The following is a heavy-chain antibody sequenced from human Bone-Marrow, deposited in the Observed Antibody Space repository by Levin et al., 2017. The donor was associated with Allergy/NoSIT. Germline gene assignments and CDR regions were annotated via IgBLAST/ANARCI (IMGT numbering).Heavy chain of an antibody. CDR1: GYTFTDFR. V-gene: IGHV1-2*02. D-gene: IGHD1-26*01. Sequence: VASVKVSCKASGYTFTDFRMHWVRQAPGQGLEWMGWINPKTGETKYPQKFQGRVTLTRDASTSTAYMELNRLTYDDTAVYYCARDREELLWEDGTDDYGMEVWGQGTTVTVS. CDR3: ARDREELLWEDGTDDYGMEV. J-gene: IGHJ6*02. CDR2: INPKTGET.